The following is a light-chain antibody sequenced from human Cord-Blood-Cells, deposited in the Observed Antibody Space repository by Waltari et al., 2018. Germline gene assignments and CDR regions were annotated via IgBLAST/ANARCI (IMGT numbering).Light chain of an antibody. CDR3: QQYNNWPFT. CDR2: GAS. J-gene: IGKJ3*01. V-gene: IGKV3-15*01. Sequence: IVMTQSPALLSVSPGERATLSCRASQSVSSNLAWYQQKTGQAPRLLIYGASTRATGIPARFSGSGSGTDFTLTISSLQSEDFAVYYCQQYNNWPFTFGPGTKVDIK. CDR1: QSVSSN.